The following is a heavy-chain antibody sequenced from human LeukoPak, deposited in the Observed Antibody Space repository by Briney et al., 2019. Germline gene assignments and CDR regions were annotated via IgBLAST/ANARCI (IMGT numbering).Heavy chain of an antibody. V-gene: IGHV3-21*01. CDR1: GFTFTSYS. CDR2: ISTTSRYI. Sequence: GGSLRLSCAASGFTFTSYSMNWVRQAPGKGLEWVSSISTTSRYIYYADSVKGRFTVSRDNTKNSLYLHMSSLRAEDTAVYYCARGNSDYDHDYWGQGTLVTVSS. D-gene: IGHD5-12*01. J-gene: IGHJ4*02. CDR3: ARGNSDYDHDY.